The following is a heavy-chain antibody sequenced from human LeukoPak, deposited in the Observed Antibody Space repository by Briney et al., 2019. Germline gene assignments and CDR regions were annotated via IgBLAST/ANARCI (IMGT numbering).Heavy chain of an antibody. V-gene: IGHV4-59*08. D-gene: IGHD2-15*01. CDR1: GGSISSYY. J-gene: IGHJ5*02. Sequence: KASETLSLTCTVSGGSISSYYWSWIRQPPGKGLEWIGYIYYSGSTNYNPSLKSRLTISVDTSKNQFSLKLSSVTAADTAVYYCARLEGLGYCSGGSCYSGSWFDPWGQETLVTVSS. CDR3: ARLEGLGYCSGGSCYSGSWFDP. CDR2: IYYSGST.